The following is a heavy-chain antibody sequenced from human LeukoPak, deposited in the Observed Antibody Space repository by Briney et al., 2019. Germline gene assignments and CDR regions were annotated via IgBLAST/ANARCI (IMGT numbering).Heavy chain of an antibody. CDR2: IYENGGTT. CDR1: GFTFRSHA. V-gene: IGHV3-23*01. D-gene: IGHD2-15*01. J-gene: IGHJ4*02. Sequence: PGGSLRLSCVGSGFTFRSHAMSWVRQAPEKGLEFVSGIYENGGTTYYADSVKGRFSISRDNSKNTLYLQMNSLSAEDTAVYYCAQQLGYCSDGTCYFTYWGQGTLVTVSS. CDR3: AQQLGYCSDGTCYFTY.